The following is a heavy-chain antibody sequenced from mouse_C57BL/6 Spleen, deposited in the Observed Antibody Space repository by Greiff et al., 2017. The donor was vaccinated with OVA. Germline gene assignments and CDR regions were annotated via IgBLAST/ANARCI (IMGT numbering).Heavy chain of an antibody. Sequence: VQLKQPGAELVRPGTSVKLSCKASGYTFTSYWMHWVKQRPGQGLEWIGVIDPSDSYTNYNQKFKGKATLTVDTSSSTAYMQLSSLTSEDSAVYYCARFNYAMDYWGQGTSVTVSS. J-gene: IGHJ4*01. V-gene: IGHV1-59*01. CDR2: IDPSDSYT. CDR1: GYTFTSYW. CDR3: ARFNYAMDY.